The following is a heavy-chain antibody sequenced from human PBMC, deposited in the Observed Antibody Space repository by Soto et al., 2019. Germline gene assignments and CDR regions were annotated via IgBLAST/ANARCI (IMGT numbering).Heavy chain of an antibody. D-gene: IGHD3-3*01. V-gene: IGHV4-30-2*01. CDR1: GGPISSGGYS. J-gene: IGHJ5*02. CDR3: ASATYYDFWSGFST. Sequence: PSETLSLTCAVSGGPISSGGYSWSWIRQPPGKGLEWIGYIYHSGSTYYNPSLKSRVTISVDRFKNQFSLKLSSVTAADTAVYYCASATYYDFWSGFSTWGQGTLVTVSS. CDR2: IYHSGST.